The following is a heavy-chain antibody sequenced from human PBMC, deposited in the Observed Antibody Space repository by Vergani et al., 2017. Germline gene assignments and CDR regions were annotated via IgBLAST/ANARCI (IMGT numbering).Heavy chain of an antibody. CDR3: ARDDGDIAGAATFDY. CDR2: ISYDGSNK. J-gene: IGHJ4*02. D-gene: IGHD6-19*01. V-gene: IGHV3-30-3*01. Sequence: QVQLVESGGGVVQPGRSLRLSCAASGFTFSSYAMHWVRQAPGKGLEWVAVISYDGSNKYYADSVKGRFTISRDNSKNTLYLQMNSLRAEDTAVYYCARDDGDIAGAATFDYWGQGTRVTVSS. CDR1: GFTFSSYA.